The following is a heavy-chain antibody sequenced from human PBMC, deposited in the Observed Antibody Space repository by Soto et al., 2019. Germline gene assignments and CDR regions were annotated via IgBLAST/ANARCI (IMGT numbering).Heavy chain of an antibody. V-gene: IGHV5-51*01. Sequence: PGESLKISCQGSGYYFSDYWIGWVRQMPGRGLEWMGIIHPRDSDTKYSPSFQGHVTFSVDTPISTAFLYWNSLKASDTAIYYCARQYYNFWSGSYSGSSYFDFWGRGTLVTVSS. CDR2: IHPRDSDT. CDR1: GYYFSDYW. CDR3: ARQYYNFWSGSYSGSSYFDF. D-gene: IGHD3-3*01. J-gene: IGHJ2*01.